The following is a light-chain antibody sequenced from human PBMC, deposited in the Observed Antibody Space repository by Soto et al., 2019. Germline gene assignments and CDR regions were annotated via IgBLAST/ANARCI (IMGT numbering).Light chain of an antibody. J-gene: IGLJ1*01. Sequence: QSALTQPASVSGSPGQSITISCTGASSDVGNCNCVSWYQQHPGKAPKLMIYEVSNRPSGVSDRFSGSKSGNTASLTISGLQAEDEADYFCSSYVGDSAYAFGTGTKLTVL. CDR2: EVS. CDR1: SSDVGNCNC. V-gene: IGLV2-23*02. CDR3: SSYVGDSAYA.